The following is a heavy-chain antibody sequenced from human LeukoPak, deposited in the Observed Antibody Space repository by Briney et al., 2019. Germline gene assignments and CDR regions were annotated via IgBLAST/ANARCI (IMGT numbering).Heavy chain of an antibody. CDR3: AKRIPGSPVGGQFDD. CDR1: GFTFSTYA. CDR2: ISVSGVNT. V-gene: IGHV3-23*01. Sequence: PGGSLRLSCAASGFTFSTYAWSWVRQAPGKGLQWVSAISVSGVNTYYADSVEGRFTISRDNSKNTLYLQMNDLRAEDTAVYYCAKRIPGSPVGGQFDDWGQGTLVTVSS. J-gene: IGHJ4*02. D-gene: IGHD1-26*01.